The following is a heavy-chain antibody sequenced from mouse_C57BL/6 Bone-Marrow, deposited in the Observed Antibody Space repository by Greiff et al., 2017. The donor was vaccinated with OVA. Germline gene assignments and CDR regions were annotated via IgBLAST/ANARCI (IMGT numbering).Heavy chain of an antibody. V-gene: IGHV14-4*01. D-gene: IGHD2-4*01. CDR1: GFNIKDDY. CDR2: IDPENGDT. Sequence: VQLQQSGAELVRPGASVKLSCTASGFNIKDDYMHWVKQRPEQGLEWIGWIDPENGDTEYASKFQGKATITADTSSNTAYLQLSSLTSEDTAVYYCTKCDYDRAMDYWGQGTSVTVSS. CDR3: TKCDYDRAMDY. J-gene: IGHJ4*01.